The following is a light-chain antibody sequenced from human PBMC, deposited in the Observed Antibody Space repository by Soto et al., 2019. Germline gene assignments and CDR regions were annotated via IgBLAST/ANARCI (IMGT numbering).Light chain of an antibody. J-gene: IGLJ1*01. CDR3: CSYAGYNTYV. CDR1: SRDVGTYNL. CDR2: EGT. Sequence: QSVLTQPASVSGSPGQSITISCTGTSRDVGTYNLVSWYQHHPGKAPKLILYEGTKRPSGVSNRFSGSTSGNTASLTISRLQADDQTDYYCCSYAGYNTYVFGTGTKLTVL. V-gene: IGLV2-23*01.